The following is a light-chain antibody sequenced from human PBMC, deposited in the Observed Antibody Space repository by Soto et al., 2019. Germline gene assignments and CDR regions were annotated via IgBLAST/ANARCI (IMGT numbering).Light chain of an antibody. Sequence: DIVMTQSPDSLAVSLGERATINCKSSQSVLYSSNNKNYLAWYQQKPGQPPKLLIYWASSRESGVPDRFSGGGSGTDFTLTISSLQAEGVAVYFCQQYYTTPYTFGQGTKLEIK. CDR1: QSVLYSSNNKNY. V-gene: IGKV4-1*01. CDR3: QQYYTTPYT. J-gene: IGKJ2*01. CDR2: WAS.